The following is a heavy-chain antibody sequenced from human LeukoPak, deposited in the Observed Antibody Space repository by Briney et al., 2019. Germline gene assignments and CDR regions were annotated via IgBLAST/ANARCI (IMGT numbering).Heavy chain of an antibody. CDR3: ARTDYDSSGVYYYYYGMDV. D-gene: IGHD3-22*01. J-gene: IGHJ6*02. CDR2: MNPNSGNT. CDR1: GYTFTSYY. V-gene: IGHV1-8*02. Sequence: AASVKVSCKASGYTFTSYYMHWVRQATGQGLEWMGWMNPNSGNTGYAQKFQGRVTMTRNTSISTAYMELSSLRSEDTAVYYCARTDYDSSGVYYYYYGMDVWGQGTTVTVSS.